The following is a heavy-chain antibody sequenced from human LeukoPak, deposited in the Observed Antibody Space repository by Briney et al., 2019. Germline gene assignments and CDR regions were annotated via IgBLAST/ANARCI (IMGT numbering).Heavy chain of an antibody. Sequence: GGSLRLAWAAYGFTFRSESMGWVRQAPGRGLGWVAAIRGSVGRTYYADSVEGRLPLSRDQYKHTVSVQTTSRRAEDTVVEHSSKSVWGSRSALLNSGYDPPLFRYWGQGTLVTVSS. CDR3: SKSVWGSRSALLNSGYDPPLFRY. V-gene: IGHV3-23*01. J-gene: IGHJ4*02. D-gene: IGHD5-12*01. CDR1: GFTFRSES. CDR2: IRGSVGRT.